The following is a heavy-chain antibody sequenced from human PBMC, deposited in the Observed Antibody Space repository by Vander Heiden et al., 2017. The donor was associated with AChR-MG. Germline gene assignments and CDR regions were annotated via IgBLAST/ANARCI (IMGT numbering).Heavy chain of an antibody. CDR1: GFTFSSYG. D-gene: IGHD6-13*01. CDR3: AKEQLQRRSQDLDY. Sequence: QVQLVESGGGVAQPGGSLRLSCAASGFTFSSYGMHWVRQAPGKGLEWVAVVSHDGKVQYYGDSVNGRFTISRDNSKNTLYLQMNSLRAEDTAVYYCAKEQLQRRSQDLDYWGQGTLATVSS. V-gene: IGHV3-30*18. J-gene: IGHJ4*02. CDR2: VSHDGKVQ.